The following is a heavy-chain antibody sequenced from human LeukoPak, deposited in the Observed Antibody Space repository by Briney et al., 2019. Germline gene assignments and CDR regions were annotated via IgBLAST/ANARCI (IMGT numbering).Heavy chain of an antibody. V-gene: IGHV4-38-2*02. CDR1: GYSINSGYT. CDR2: NHSGGT. CDR3: AKQGSSAPYMDV. D-gene: IGHD6-6*01. J-gene: IGHJ6*03. Sequence: SETLSLTCTVSGYSINSGYTWGWIRQPPGKGLEWIGNNHSGGTYYNPSLTSRVTISVDTSKNQFSLKLTSVTAADTAVYYCAKQGSSAPYMDVWGKGTTVTVSS.